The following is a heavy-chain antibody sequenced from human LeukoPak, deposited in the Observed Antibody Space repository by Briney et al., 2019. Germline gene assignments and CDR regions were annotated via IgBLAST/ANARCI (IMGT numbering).Heavy chain of an antibody. V-gene: IGHV3-7*01. Sequence: GGSLRLSCAASGFTFSSYWMSWVRQAPGKGLEWVANIKQDGSEKYYVDSVKGRFTISRDNAKNSLYLQMSSLRAEDTAVYYCARDRPYDSSKFDYWGQGTLVTVSS. CDR1: GFTFSSYW. J-gene: IGHJ4*02. CDR3: ARDRPYDSSKFDY. CDR2: IKQDGSEK. D-gene: IGHD3-22*01.